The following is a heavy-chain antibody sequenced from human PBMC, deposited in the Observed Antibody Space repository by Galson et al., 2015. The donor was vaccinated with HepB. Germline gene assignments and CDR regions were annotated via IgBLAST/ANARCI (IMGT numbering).Heavy chain of an antibody. CDR2: IRSKANSYAT. Sequence: SLRLSCAASGFTFSGSAMHWVRQASGKGLEWVGRIRSKANSYATAYAASVKGRFTISRDDSKNTAYLQMNSLKTEDTAVYYCTRVYYDILTGYWGGPFYYMDVWGKGTTVTVSS. CDR1: GFTFSGSA. V-gene: IGHV3-73*01. CDR3: TRVYYDILTGYWGGPFYYMDV. J-gene: IGHJ6*03. D-gene: IGHD3-9*01.